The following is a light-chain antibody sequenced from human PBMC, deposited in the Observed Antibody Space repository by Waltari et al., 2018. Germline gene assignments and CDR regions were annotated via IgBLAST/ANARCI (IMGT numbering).Light chain of an antibody. CDR3: QQSYGNPRT. V-gene: IGKV1-39*01. CDR2: AAS. J-gene: IGKJ1*01. CDR1: QSISSY. Sequence: DIQMTQSPSSLSASVRDRVTITCRASQSISSYLNWYQQKPGKAPKLLIYAASSLHSGVPSRFSGSGSGTDFTLTISRLQPEDFATYYCQQSYGNPRTFGQGTKVEIK.